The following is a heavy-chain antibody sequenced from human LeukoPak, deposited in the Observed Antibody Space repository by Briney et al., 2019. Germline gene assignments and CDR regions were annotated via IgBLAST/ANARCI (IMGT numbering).Heavy chain of an antibody. D-gene: IGHD3/OR15-3a*01. J-gene: IGHJ6*03. CDR1: GCTFINYG. CDR3: ARVFGYYYFYMDV. CDR2: ISPEKGDT. Sequence: ASVKVSCKASGCTFINYGLVWVRQAPGHGLEWMGWISPEKGDTNYAQNFQDRVTMTTDTSRGTAYMELRSLTSDDTAVYYCARVFGYYYFYMDVWGEGTTVTISS. V-gene: IGHV1-18*01.